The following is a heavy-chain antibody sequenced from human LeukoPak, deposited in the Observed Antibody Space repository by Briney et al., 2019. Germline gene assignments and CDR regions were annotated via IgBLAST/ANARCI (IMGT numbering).Heavy chain of an antibody. J-gene: IGHJ6*02. CDR2: IYASGST. V-gene: IGHV4-4*07. D-gene: IGHD5-12*01. Sequence: PSETLSLTCTVSGGSIGIYHWTWIRQPAGRGLEWLGRIYASGSTNYNPSLNSRVTISVDTSKNQFSLELTSVTAADTAVYYCARDYSGTYSYYGLDVWGQGTTVTVSS. CDR1: GGSIGIYH. CDR3: ARDYSGTYSYYGLDV.